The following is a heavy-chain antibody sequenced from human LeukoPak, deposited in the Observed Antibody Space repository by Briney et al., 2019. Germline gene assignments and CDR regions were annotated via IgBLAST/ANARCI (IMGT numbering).Heavy chain of an antibody. J-gene: IGHJ3*02. V-gene: IGHV1-69*05. CDR3: ARDSPADVVVVPAAFDAFDI. Sequence: SVKVSCKASGGTLGSSGISWVRQAPGQGLEWMGGIIPIFGSPNYAQKFQGRVTITTDESTSTAYMELSSLRSDDTAVYYCARDSPADVVVVPAAFDAFDIWGQGTMVTVSS. CDR1: GGTLGSSG. D-gene: IGHD2-2*01. CDR2: IIPIFGSP.